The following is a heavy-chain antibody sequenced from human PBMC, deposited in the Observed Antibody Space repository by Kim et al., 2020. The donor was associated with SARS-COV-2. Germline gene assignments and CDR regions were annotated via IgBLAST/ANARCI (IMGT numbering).Heavy chain of an antibody. J-gene: IGHJ3*02. Sequence: GGSLRLSCAASGFTFSDYYMSWIRQAPGKGLEWVSYISSSSYTNYADSVKGRFTISRDNAKNSLYLQMNSLRAEDTAVYYCARGSGSYAFDIWGQGTMVTVSS. CDR1: GFTFSDYY. D-gene: IGHD1-26*01. CDR2: ISSSSYT. CDR3: ARGSGSYAFDI. V-gene: IGHV3-11*05.